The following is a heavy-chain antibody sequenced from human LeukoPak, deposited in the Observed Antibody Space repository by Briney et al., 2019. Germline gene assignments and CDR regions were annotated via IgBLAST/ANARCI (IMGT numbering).Heavy chain of an antibody. CDR3: AKGGDILTGYYTYLFDY. Sequence: GGSLRPSCAASGFTFSSYAMSWVRQAPGKGLEWVSAISGSGGSTYYADSVKGRFTISRDNSKNTLYLQTNSLRVEDTAVYYCAKGGDILTGYYTYLFDYWGQGTLVTVSS. CDR1: GFTFSSYA. D-gene: IGHD3-9*01. CDR2: ISGSGGST. V-gene: IGHV3-23*01. J-gene: IGHJ4*02.